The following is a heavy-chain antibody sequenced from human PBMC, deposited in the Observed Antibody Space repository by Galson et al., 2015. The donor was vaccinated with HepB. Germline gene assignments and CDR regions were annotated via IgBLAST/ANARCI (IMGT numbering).Heavy chain of an antibody. J-gene: IGHJ4*02. D-gene: IGHD2-2*01. V-gene: IGHV3-21*01. CDR1: EFTFSSYA. Sequence: SLRLSCATSEFTFSSYAMNWVRQAPGKGLEWVSSISPTSEYIYYADSVQGRFTISRDDAKNSLYLQMNSLRAEDTALYFCARELPCSGTCYVGVFDYWGQGTLVTVSS. CDR3: ARELPCSGTCYVGVFDY. CDR2: ISPTSEYI.